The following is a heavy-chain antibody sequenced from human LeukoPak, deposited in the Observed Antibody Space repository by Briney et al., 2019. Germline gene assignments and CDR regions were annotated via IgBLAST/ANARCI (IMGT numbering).Heavy chain of an antibody. Sequence: PGGSLRLSCAASGFTFSSYSINWVRQAPGKGLEWVSSIGSSTYIHYADSVKGRFTISRDNAKNSLYLLMNSLRAEDTAVYYCARLYASSWYYFDCWGQGTLVTVSS. CDR3: ARLYASSWYYFDC. V-gene: IGHV3-21*01. D-gene: IGHD6-13*01. CDR1: GFTFSSYS. J-gene: IGHJ4*02. CDR2: IGSSTYI.